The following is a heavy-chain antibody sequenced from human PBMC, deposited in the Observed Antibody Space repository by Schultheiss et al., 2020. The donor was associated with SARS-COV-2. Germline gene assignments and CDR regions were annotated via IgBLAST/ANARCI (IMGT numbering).Heavy chain of an antibody. CDR3: ARDGTRERSGYSSYFDY. Sequence: GGSLRLSCAASGFTFSSYGMHWVRQAPGKGLEWVSAISGSGGSTYYADSVKGQFTISRDNSKNTLYLQMNSLRAEDTAVYYCARDGTRERSGYSSYFDYWGQGTLVTVSS. J-gene: IGHJ4*02. D-gene: IGHD3-22*01. V-gene: IGHV3-NL1*01. CDR1: GFTFSSYG. CDR2: ISGSGGST.